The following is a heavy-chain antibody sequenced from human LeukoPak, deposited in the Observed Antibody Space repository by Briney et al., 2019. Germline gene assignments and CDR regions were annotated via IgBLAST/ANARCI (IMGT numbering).Heavy chain of an antibody. CDR2: ISRGGSTI. V-gene: IGHV3-48*03. CDR1: GFTFSTFE. CDR3: AREGSYYFDY. Sequence: PGGSLRLSCAASGFTFSTFEMHWVRQAPGKGLEWVSYISRGGSTIFYADSVKGRFTISRDSAKNSLYLQMNSLRAEDTAVYHCAREGSYYFDYWGQGTLVTVSS. J-gene: IGHJ4*02. D-gene: IGHD1-26*01.